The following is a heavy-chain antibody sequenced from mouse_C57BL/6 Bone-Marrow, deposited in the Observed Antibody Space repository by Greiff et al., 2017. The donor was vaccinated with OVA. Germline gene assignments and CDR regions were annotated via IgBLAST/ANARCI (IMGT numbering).Heavy chain of an antibody. D-gene: IGHD1-1*01. J-gene: IGHJ4*01. CDR1: GFSLTSYG. Sequence: VKLKESGPGLVQPSQSLSITCTVSGFSLTSYGVHWVRQSPGKGLEWLGVIWSGGSTDYNAAFISRLSISKDNSTSQVFFKMNSLQADDTAIYYCARKSYGSSYYAMDYWGQGTSVTVSS. CDR2: IWSGGST. CDR3: ARKSYGSSYYAMDY. V-gene: IGHV2-2*01.